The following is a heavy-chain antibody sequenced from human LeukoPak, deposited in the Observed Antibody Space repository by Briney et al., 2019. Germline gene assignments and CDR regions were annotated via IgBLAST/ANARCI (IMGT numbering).Heavy chain of an antibody. Sequence: PSETLSLTCTVSGYSISSGYYWGWIRQPPGKGLEWIGSIYHSGSTYYNPSLKSRVTISVDTSKNQFSLKLSSVTAADTAVYYCARIIVGATIGLDYWGQGTLVTVSS. CDR1: GYSISSGYY. CDR3: ARIIVGATIGLDY. D-gene: IGHD1-26*01. J-gene: IGHJ4*02. V-gene: IGHV4-38-2*02. CDR2: IYHSGST.